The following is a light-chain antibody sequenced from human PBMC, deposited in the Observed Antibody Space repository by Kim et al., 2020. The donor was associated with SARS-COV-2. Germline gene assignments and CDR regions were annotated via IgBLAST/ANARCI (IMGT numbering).Light chain of an antibody. Sequence: GHRVTTSCTGSSANIRAGDDVNWYQKRPGTAPKLLSYGNTKRPAGVPDRCSGSKSGTSASLAIAGLQAEDEAEYYCQSFDSSLVWVFGGGTQLTVL. CDR3: QSFDSSLVWV. CDR1: SANIRAGDD. CDR2: GNT. V-gene: IGLV1-40*01. J-gene: IGLJ3*02.